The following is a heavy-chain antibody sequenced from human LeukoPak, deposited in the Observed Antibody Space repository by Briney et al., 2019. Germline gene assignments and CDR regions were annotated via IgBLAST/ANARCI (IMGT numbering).Heavy chain of an antibody. CDR3: ARGIDYYYYMDV. Sequence: ASVTVSCKASGYTFTSYDINWVRQATGQGLEWMGWMNPNSGNTGYAQKFQGRVTITRNTSISTAYMELSSLRSEDTAVYYCARGIDYYYYMDVWGKGTTVTVSS. V-gene: IGHV1-8*03. D-gene: IGHD2-15*01. CDR2: MNPNSGNT. CDR1: GYTFTSYD. J-gene: IGHJ6*03.